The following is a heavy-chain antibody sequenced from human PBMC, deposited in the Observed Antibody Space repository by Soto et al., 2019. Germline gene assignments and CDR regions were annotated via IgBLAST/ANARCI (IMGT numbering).Heavy chain of an antibody. D-gene: IGHD3-16*01. CDR2: IYYSGST. CDR1: GGSISSGGYY. J-gene: IGHJ4*02. Sequence: SETLSLTCTVSGGSISSGGYYWSWIRQHPGKGLEWIGYIYYSGSTYYNPSLKSRVTISVDTSKNQFSLKLSSVTAADTAVYYCARERMITFGGEFDYWGQGTLVTVSS. V-gene: IGHV4-31*03. CDR3: ARERMITFGGEFDY.